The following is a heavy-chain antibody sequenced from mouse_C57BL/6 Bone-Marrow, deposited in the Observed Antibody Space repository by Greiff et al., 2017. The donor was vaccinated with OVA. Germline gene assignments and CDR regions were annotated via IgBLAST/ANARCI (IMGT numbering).Heavy chain of an antibody. CDR3: TTGYYDYDPFAY. J-gene: IGHJ3*01. CDR2: IDPENGDT. V-gene: IGHV14-4*01. Sequence: DVQLQESGAELVRPGASVKLSCTASGFNIKDDYMHWVKQRPEQGLEWIGWIDPENGDTEYASKFQGKATITADTSSNTAYLQLSSLTSEDTAVYYCTTGYYDYDPFAYWGQGTLVTVSA. D-gene: IGHD2-4*01. CDR1: GFNIKDDY.